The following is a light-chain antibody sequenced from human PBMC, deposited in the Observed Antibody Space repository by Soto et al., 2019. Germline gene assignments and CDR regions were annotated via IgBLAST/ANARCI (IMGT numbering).Light chain of an antibody. CDR1: QSVSRY. Sequence: EIVLTQSQATLSLSQGERATLSCRASQSVSRYLAWYQQKPGQAPRLLIYDASNRATGIPARFSGSGSGTDYSLTISSLEPEDFAVSYWQQRSDCTPGYTFGPGTKLEIK. J-gene: IGKJ2*01. V-gene: IGKV3-11*01. CDR2: DAS. CDR3: QQRSDCTPGYT.